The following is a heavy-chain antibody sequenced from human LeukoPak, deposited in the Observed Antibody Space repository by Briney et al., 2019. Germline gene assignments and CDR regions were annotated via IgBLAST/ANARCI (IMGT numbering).Heavy chain of an antibody. J-gene: IGHJ4*02. V-gene: IGHV3-21*01. D-gene: IGHD3-9*01. Sequence: GGSLRLSCAASGFTFSSYSMNWVRQAPGKGLEWVSSISSSSSYIYYADSVKGRFTISRDSAKNSLYLQMNSLRAEDTAVYYCARDNSRDYDILTGYYGRSFDYWGQGTLVAVSS. CDR2: ISSSSSYI. CDR1: GFTFSSYS. CDR3: ARDNSRDYDILTGYYGRSFDY.